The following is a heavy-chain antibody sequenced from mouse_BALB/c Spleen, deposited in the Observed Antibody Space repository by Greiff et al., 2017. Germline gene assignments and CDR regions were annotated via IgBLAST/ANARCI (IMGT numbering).Heavy chain of an antibody. V-gene: IGHV5-6-5*01. Sequence: EVQGVESGGGLVKPGGSLKLSCAASGFTFSSYAMSWVRQTPEKRLEWVATISSGGSTYYPGSVKGRFSISRDNTRNILYLQMSSLRSEDTAMYYCARGHWDDSAMDYWGQGTLVTVSA. D-gene: IGHD4-1*01. CDR2: ISSGGST. CDR1: GFTFSSYA. J-gene: IGHJ4*01. CDR3: ARGHWDDSAMDY.